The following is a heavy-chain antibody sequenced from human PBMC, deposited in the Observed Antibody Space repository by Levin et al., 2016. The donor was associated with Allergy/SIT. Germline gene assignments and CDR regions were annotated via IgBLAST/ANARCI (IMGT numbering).Heavy chain of an antibody. CDR2: ISSSGSTI. CDR3: ARDWVYGSGSYSGYYYGMDV. CDR1: GFTFSSYE. Sequence: LSLTCAASGFTFSSYEMNWVRQAPGKGLEWVSYISSSGSTIYYADSVKGRFTISRDNAKNSLYLQMNSLRAEDTAVHYCARDWVYGSGSYSGYYYGMDVWGQGTTVTVSS. D-gene: IGHD3-10*01. J-gene: IGHJ6*02. V-gene: IGHV3-48*03.